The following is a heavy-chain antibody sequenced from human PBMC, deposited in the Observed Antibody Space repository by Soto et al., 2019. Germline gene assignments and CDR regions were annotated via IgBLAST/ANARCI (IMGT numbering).Heavy chain of an antibody. Sequence: QVQLVESGGGVVQPGRSLRLSSVGTGFSFSSYSMHWVRQAPGKGLEWVAVVSFDGNNKYYANSVKDRFTVSRDNSKNTMYVQMNSLKPEDTTVYYCARDRRFGNGYSLGFDYWGQGTLVTVSS. CDR3: ARDRRFGNGYSLGFDY. V-gene: IGHV3-30-3*01. CDR1: GFSFSSYS. CDR2: VSFDGNNK. D-gene: IGHD5-18*01. J-gene: IGHJ4*02.